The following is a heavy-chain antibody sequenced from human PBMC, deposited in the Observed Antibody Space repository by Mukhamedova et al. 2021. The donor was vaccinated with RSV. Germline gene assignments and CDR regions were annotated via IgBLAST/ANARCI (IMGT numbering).Heavy chain of an antibody. CDR3: ARDRRRCSGGSCYPIYYFDY. Sequence: INAGNGNTKYSQKFQGRVTITRDTSASTAYMELSSLRSEDTAVYYCARDRRRCSGGSCYPIYYFDYWGQGTLVTVSS. D-gene: IGHD2-15*01. J-gene: IGHJ4*02. V-gene: IGHV1-3*01. CDR2: INAGNGNT.